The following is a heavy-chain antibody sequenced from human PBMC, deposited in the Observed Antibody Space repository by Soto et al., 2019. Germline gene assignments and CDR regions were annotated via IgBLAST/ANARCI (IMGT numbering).Heavy chain of an antibody. CDR1: GGSISSGGYY. J-gene: IGHJ6*02. V-gene: IGHV4-31*03. CDR3: ARDYGRSAAGISYYYYGIDV. Sequence: QVQLQESGPGLVKPSQTLSLTCTVSGGSISSGGYYWSWIRQHPGKGLEWIGYIYYRGSTYYNPSIKSRVTISVDTCKNQFALKLSSVTAADTAVYYCARDYGRSAAGISYYYYGIDVWGQGTTVTVSS. D-gene: IGHD6-13*01. CDR2: IYYRGST.